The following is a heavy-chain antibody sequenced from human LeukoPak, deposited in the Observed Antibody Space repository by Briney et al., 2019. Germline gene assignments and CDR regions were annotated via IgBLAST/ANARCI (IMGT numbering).Heavy chain of an antibody. D-gene: IGHD3-22*01. Sequence: GGSLRLSCAASGFTFSSYGMHWVRQAPGKGLEWVAFIRCDGSNKYYADSVKGRFTISRDNSKNTLYLQMNSLRAEDTAVYYCAKEQPNYYDSSGYSDYFDYWGQGTLVTVSS. CDR3: AKEQPNYYDSSGYSDYFDY. J-gene: IGHJ4*02. CDR2: IRCDGSNK. CDR1: GFTFSSYG. V-gene: IGHV3-30*02.